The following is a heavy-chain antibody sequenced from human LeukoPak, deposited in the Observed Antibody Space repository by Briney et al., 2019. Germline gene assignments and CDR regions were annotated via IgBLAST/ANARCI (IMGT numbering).Heavy chain of an antibody. CDR3: ASIGQLWFSFDY. D-gene: IGHD5-18*01. J-gene: IGHJ4*02. CDR2: ISSSGSTI. V-gene: IGHV3-11*04. Sequence: GGSLRLSCAASGFTFSDYYMSWIRQAPGKGLEWVSYISSSGSTIYYADSVRGRFTISRDNAKNSLYLQMNSLRAEDTAVYYCASIGQLWFSFDYWGQGTLVTVSS. CDR1: GFTFSDYY.